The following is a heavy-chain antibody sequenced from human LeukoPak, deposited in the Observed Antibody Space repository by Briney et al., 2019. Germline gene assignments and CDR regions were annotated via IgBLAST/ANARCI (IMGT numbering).Heavy chain of an antibody. V-gene: IGHV4-4*09. CDR1: GCSISTYH. D-gene: IGHD6-6*01. Sequence: SETLSLTCSVSGCSISTYHWSWIRQPPGKGLEWIGYIYSSGSTNYNPSLKSRVTISIDTSKNQFSLQLSSVTAADTAVYYCARLGGSSFKDWGQGTLVTVSS. J-gene: IGHJ4*02. CDR3: ARLGGSSFKD. CDR2: IYSSGST.